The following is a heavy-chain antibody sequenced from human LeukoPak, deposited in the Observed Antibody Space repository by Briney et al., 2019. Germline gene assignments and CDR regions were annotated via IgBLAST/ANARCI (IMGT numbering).Heavy chain of an antibody. V-gene: IGHV1-2*02. CDR3: ARDPENYYDSSGPPPPQVDY. Sequence: GASVKVSCKASGYTFTGYYMHWVRQAPGQGLEWMGWINPNSGGTNYAQKFQGRVTMTRDTSISTAYMELSRLRSDDTAVYYCARDPENYYDSSGPPPPQVDYWGQGTLDTVSS. D-gene: IGHD3-22*01. CDR1: GYTFTGYY. CDR2: INPNSGGT. J-gene: IGHJ4*02.